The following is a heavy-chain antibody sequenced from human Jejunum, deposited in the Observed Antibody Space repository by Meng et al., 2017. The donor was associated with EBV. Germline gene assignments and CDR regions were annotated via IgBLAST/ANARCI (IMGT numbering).Heavy chain of an antibody. CDR1: GDSTSSSHW. CDR2: MHPGGST. J-gene: IGHJ4*02. D-gene: IGHD4-11*01. V-gene: IGHV4-4*02. Sequence: GHVPEPGPGLVKPSGTLSLPSAVSGDSTSSSHWWSCVRQPPGKGLEWIGEMHPGGSTNYNPSLKSRVTISVDNSKNQFSLKLTSVTAADTAVYYCAKSNDYSLDSWGQGTLVTVSS. CDR3: AKSNDYSLDS.